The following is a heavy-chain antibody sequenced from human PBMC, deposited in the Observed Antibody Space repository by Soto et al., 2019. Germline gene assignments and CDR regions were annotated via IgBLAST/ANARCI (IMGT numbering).Heavy chain of an antibody. CDR2: IKSKTDGGTT. CDR3: TTRYYDFWSGYYQGDYYYYMDV. CDR1: GFTFSNAW. J-gene: IGHJ6*03. D-gene: IGHD3-3*01. V-gene: IGHV3-15*01. Sequence: ESGGGLVKPGGSLRLSCAASGFTFSNAWMSWVRQAPGKGLEWVGRIKSKTDGGTTDYAAPVKGRFTISRDDSKNTLYLKRNSLKTEDTAVYYCTTRYYDFWSGYYQGDYYYYMDVWGKGTTVTVSS.